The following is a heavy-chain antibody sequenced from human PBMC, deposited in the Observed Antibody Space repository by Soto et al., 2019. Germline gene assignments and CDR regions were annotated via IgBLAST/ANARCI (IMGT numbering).Heavy chain of an antibody. D-gene: IGHD3-3*02. CDR1: GGSFTGYY. J-gene: IGHJ6*02. Sequence: QVQLQQWGAGLLKPSETLSLTCAVYGGSFTGYYWTWIRQTPGKGLEWIGEINYRGSSYYNPSLESGISMAVDTSKNQFSLKLRSVTAADTAVYFCVRGQPHRITIFEVVIRSYDYGMDVGGQGTTVTVSS. V-gene: IGHV4-34*01. CDR2: INYRGSS. CDR3: VRGQPHRITIFEVVIRSYDYGMDV.